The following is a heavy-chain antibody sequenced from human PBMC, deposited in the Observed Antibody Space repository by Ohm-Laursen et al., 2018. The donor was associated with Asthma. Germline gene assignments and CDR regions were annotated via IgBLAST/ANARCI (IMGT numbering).Heavy chain of an antibody. V-gene: IGHV4-34*01. CDR2: INHSGST. D-gene: IGHD3-22*01. CDR1: GGSFSGYY. CDR3: ARGAFYYESTGYYFFDH. Sequence: SETLSLTWAVYGGSFSGYYWSWIRQPPGKGLEWIGEINHSGSTNYNPSLKSRVTISVDTSKNQFSLKLSPVTAADTAVYYCARGAFYYESTGYYFFDHWGQGALVTVSS. J-gene: IGHJ4*02.